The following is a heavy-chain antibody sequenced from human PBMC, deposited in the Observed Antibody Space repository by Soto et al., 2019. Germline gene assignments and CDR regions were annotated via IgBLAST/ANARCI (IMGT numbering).Heavy chain of an antibody. CDR3: ARARSAVAATLDY. Sequence: GASVKVSCMASGYTFTGYYMHWVRQAPGQGLEGMGWIKPNSGGTNYAQKFKGWITMTRDTSISTAYMELSRLRSDDSAVYYCARARSAVAATLDYWGQGTLVTVSS. CDR1: GYTFTGYY. V-gene: IGHV1-2*04. D-gene: IGHD6-19*01. CDR2: IKPNSGGT. J-gene: IGHJ4*02.